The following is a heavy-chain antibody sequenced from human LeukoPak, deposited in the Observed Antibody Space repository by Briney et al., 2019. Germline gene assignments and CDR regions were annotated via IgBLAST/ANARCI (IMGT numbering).Heavy chain of an antibody. CDR3: ARDRVRFLWYYYYYYGMDV. D-gene: IGHD3-3*01. J-gene: IGHJ6*02. CDR2: INPNSGGT. Sequence: ASVKVSCKASGYTFTGYYMHWVRQAPGQGLEWMGWINPNSGGTNYAQKFQGRVTMTRDTSISTAYMELSRLRSDDTAVYYCARDRVRFLWYYYYYYGMDVWGQGTTVTVSS. V-gene: IGHV1-2*02. CDR1: GYTFTGYY.